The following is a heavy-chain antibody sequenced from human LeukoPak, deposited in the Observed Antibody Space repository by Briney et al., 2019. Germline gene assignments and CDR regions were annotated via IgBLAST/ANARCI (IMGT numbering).Heavy chain of an antibody. V-gene: IGHV4-38-2*02. CDR2: IYHSGST. J-gene: IGHJ4*02. Sequence: SETLSLTCTVSGYSISSGYYWGWIRQPPGKGLGWIGSIYHSGSTYYNPSLKSRVTISVDTSKNQFSLKLSSVTAADTAVYYCARVLGGTDSELPSAYFDYWGQGTLVTVSS. D-gene: IGHD1-26*01. CDR3: ARVLGGTDSELPSAYFDY. CDR1: GYSISSGYY.